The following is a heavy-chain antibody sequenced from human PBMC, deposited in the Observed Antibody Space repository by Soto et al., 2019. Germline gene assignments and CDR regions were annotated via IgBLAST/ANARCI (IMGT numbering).Heavy chain of an antibody. V-gene: IGHV4-59*01. D-gene: IGHD2-15*01. CDR3: ARAHAPTLPFDY. CDR2: IFHSGNS. CDR1: GGSMRNVY. Sequence: ETLSRTCTGSGGSMRNVYWSWIRQPPGKRLEWIGFIFHSGNSKYNPSLKSRVTISIDTSKSQFSLSLDSVTAADTAVYFCARAHAPTLPFDYWGLGTLVTVSS. J-gene: IGHJ4*01.